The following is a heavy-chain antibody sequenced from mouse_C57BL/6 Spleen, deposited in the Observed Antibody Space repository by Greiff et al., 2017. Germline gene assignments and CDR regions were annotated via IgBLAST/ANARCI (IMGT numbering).Heavy chain of an antibody. CDR1: GYTFTSYW. J-gene: IGHJ3*01. CDR2: INPSSGYT. D-gene: IGHD1-1*01. Sequence: VKLMESGAELAKPGASVKLSCKASGYTFTSYWMHWVKQRPGQGLEWIGYINPSSGYTKYNQKFKDKATLTADKSSSTAYMQLSSLTYEDSAVYYCASYYGSSLAWFAYWGQGTLVTVSA. V-gene: IGHV1-7*01. CDR3: ASYYGSSLAWFAY.